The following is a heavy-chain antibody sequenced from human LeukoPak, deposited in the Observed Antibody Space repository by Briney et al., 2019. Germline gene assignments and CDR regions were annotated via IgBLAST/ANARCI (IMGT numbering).Heavy chain of an antibody. D-gene: IGHD2-15*01. CDR3: ARDEPLVGYCSGGSCYSRFYYYGMDV. CDR2: ISRSGTTI. Sequence: GGSLRLSCAASGFNFSDPYMGWIRQAPGKGLEWISYISRSGTTIHYADSVKGRFTISRDNAKNSLYLQMNSLRAEDTAVYYCARDEPLVGYCSGGSCYSRFYYYGMDVWGQGTTVTVSS. V-gene: IGHV3-11*04. J-gene: IGHJ6*02. CDR1: GFNFSDPY.